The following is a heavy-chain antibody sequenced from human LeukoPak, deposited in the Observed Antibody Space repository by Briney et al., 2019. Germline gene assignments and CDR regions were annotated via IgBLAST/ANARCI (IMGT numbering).Heavy chain of an antibody. CDR3: ARGTAAAAWFDS. V-gene: IGHV3-21*01. J-gene: IGHJ5*01. D-gene: IGHD6-13*01. CDR2: ISSSSNYI. CDR1: GFTFSSYS. Sequence: GGSLRLSCAGSGFTFSSYSMNWVRQAPGKGLEWVSSISSSSNYIYYADSVKGRFTISRDNAKNSLSLQMNSLRAEDTAVYYCARGTAAAAWFDSWGQGTLVTVSS.